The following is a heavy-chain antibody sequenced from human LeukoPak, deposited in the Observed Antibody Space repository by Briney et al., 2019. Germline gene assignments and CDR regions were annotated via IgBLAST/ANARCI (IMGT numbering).Heavy chain of an antibody. D-gene: IGHD3-9*01. CDR1: GYTFSDYY. CDR3: ARVLRYFDWLWVSDWFDP. Sequence: GASVKVSCTASGYTFSDYYIHWLRQAPGQGLEWMGWMNPNSGNTGYAQKFQGRVTMTRNTSISTAYMELSSLRSEDTAVYYCARVLRYFDWLWVSDWFDPWGQGTLVTVSS. CDR2: MNPNSGNT. J-gene: IGHJ5*02. V-gene: IGHV1-8*02.